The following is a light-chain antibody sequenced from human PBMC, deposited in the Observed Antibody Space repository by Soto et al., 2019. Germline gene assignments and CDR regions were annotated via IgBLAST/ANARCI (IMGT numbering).Light chain of an antibody. CDR2: INN. CDR3: ASWDDSLNGYYV. Sequence: SVLTQPPSASWTPGQRVTIPCSGSGPNIGSNTVNWYQQPPGTAPKLLIYINNQRPSGVPDRFSGSKSGTSASLAITGLQSEDEADYYCASWDDSLNGYYVFGTGTKVTVL. CDR1: GPNIGSNT. V-gene: IGLV1-44*01. J-gene: IGLJ1*01.